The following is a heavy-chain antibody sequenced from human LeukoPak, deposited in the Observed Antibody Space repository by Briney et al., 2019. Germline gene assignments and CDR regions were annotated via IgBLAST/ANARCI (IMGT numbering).Heavy chain of an antibody. CDR3: AREGLDY. CDR2: MNPNSGNS. V-gene: IGHV1-8*01. J-gene: IGHJ4*02. CDR1: GYTFTNYD. Sequence: GASVKVSCKASGYTFTNYDINWVRQATGQGLEWMGYMNPNSGNSAYAQKFQDRVTITTDASISTASMELSGLRSEDTALYYCAREGLDYWGKGTLVTVSS.